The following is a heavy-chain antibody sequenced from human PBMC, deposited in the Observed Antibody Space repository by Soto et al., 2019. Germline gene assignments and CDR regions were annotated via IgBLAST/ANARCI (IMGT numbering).Heavy chain of an antibody. CDR3: AIIVATLTTITYYYYGMDV. CDR1: GFTFSSYA. Sequence: GGSLRLSCAASGFTFSSYAVSWVRQAPGKGLEWVSAISGSGGSTYYADSVKGRFTISRDNSKNTLYLQMNSLRAEDTAVYYCAIIVATLTTITYYYYGMDVWGQGTTVTVSS. J-gene: IGHJ6*02. CDR2: ISGSGGST. D-gene: IGHD4-17*01. V-gene: IGHV3-23*01.